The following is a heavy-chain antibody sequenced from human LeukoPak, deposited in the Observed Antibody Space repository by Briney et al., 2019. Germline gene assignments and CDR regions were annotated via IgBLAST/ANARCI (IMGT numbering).Heavy chain of an antibody. D-gene: IGHD2-2*01. CDR2: INPSGGST. J-gene: IGHJ4*02. CDR1: SYTFTSYY. Sequence: ASVKVSCKASSYTFTSYYMHWVRQAPGQGLEWMGIINPSGGSTSYAQKFQGRVTMTRDTSTSTVYMELSSLRSEDTAVYYCARDVAILCSSTSCYYGDFDYWGQGTLVTVSS. V-gene: IGHV1-46*01. CDR3: ARDVAILCSSTSCYYGDFDY.